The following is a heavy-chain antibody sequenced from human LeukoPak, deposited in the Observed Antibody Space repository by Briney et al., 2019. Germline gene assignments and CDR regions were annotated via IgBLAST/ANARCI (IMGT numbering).Heavy chain of an antibody. D-gene: IGHD6-19*01. CDR3: ARASRRLAFDN. V-gene: IGHV3-66*01. CDR1: RFTVSNNH. Sequence: GGSLRLSCVASRFTVSNNHMNWVRQAPGKGLEWVSVIYNGDNTYYADSVQGRFTISKDNSKNTLYLQMNSLRPEDTAVYFCARASRRLAFDNWGQGTLVTISS. J-gene: IGHJ4*02. CDR2: IYNGDNT.